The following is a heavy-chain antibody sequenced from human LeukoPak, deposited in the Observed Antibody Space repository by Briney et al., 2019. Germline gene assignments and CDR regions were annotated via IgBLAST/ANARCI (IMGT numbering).Heavy chain of an antibody. CDR3: AELGITMIGGV. CDR2: ISGSGGST. CDR1: GFTFSSYG. J-gene: IGHJ6*04. Sequence: GGSLRLSCAASGFTFSSYGMSWVRQAPGKGLEWVSAISGSGGSTYYADSVKGRFTISRDNAKNSLCLQMNSLRAEDTAVYYCAELGITMIGGVWGKGTTVTISS. V-gene: IGHV3-23*01. D-gene: IGHD3-10*02.